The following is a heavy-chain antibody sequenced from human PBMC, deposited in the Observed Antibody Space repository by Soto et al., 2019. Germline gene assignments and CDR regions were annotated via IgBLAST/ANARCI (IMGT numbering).Heavy chain of an antibody. D-gene: IGHD1-26*01. Sequence: PGGSLRLSCAASGFTFSSYWMGWVRQAPGGGLEWVANIKQDGTEIHYVESVKGRFTIFRDNAKKSLYLQMNSLRAEDTAVYFCASYSGSYFPVGHDRWGQGTLVTVSS. J-gene: IGHJ5*02. V-gene: IGHV3-7*01. CDR3: ASYSGSYFPVGHDR. CDR1: GFTFSSYW. CDR2: IKQDGTEI.